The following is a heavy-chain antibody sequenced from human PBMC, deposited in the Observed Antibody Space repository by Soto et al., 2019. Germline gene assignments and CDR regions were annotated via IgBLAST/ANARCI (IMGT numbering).Heavy chain of an antibody. CDR3: ASAPRITIFGVVTPSYYYYYMDV. V-gene: IGHV3-23*01. Sequence: PGGSLRLSCAASGFTFSSDAMSWVRQAPGKGLEWVSAISDSGGSTYYADSVKGRFTISRDNSKNTLYLQMNSLRAEDTAVYYCASAPRITIFGVVTPSYYYYYMDVWGKGTTITVSS. J-gene: IGHJ6*03. CDR1: GFTFSSDA. D-gene: IGHD3-3*01. CDR2: ISDSGGST.